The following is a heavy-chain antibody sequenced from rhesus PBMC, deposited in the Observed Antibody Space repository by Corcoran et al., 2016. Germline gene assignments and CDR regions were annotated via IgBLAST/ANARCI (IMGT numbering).Heavy chain of an antibody. Sequence: QVQLQESGPGLVKPSETLSLTCAVSGGSVSSSNWWSWIRQPPGKGLEWIGAFSGSSGSTYYNPSLTSLVTISTDMTKIQFSLKLSSVTAADTVVYYCARDSVTGSTCAFDFWGQGLMVTVSS. CDR2: FSGSSGST. CDR1: GGSVSSSNW. V-gene: IGHV4-65*01. D-gene: IGHD1-26*01. J-gene: IGHJ3*01. CDR3: ARDSVTGSTCAFDF.